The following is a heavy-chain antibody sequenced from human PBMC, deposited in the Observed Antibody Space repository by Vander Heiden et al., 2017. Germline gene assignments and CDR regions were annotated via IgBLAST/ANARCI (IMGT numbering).Heavy chain of an antibody. CDR2: ISWNGGNI. Sequence: VQLGEGCGGLVEPGRSVRPAFAASGLAFEKFAMRWVRQAPGKGLEWVSGISWNGGNIAYAYSVKGRFTISRDNDKTFLYLQMNSLRPEDTAFYDCAKDRLMNYYYQNMDVWGLGTTVTVSS. V-gene: IGHV3-9*01. D-gene: IGHD2-8*01. CDR3: AKDRLMNYYYQNMDV. J-gene: IGHJ6*02. CDR1: GLAFEKFA.